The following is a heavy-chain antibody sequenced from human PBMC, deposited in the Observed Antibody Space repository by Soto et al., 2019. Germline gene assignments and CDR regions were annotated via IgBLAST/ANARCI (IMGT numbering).Heavy chain of an antibody. J-gene: IGHJ6*02. CDR1: GLTFSTYA. CDR2: ISSGGEYL. V-gene: IGHV3-21*06. Sequence: EVQLVESGGGLVKPGGSLRLSCAASGLTFSTYAMNWVRQAPGKGLEWVSSISSGGEYLDYADSVKGRLTISRDNDKNALRLQLDSLRYEDTAVYYCAAAGAAGAVMGVWGQGTTVTVSS. D-gene: IGHD6-13*01. CDR3: AAAGAAGAVMGV.